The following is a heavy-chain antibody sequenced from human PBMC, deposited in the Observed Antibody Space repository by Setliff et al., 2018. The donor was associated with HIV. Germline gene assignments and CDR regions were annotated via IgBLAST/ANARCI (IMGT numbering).Heavy chain of an antibody. J-gene: IGHJ4*02. V-gene: IGHV4-39*01. CDR3: IIAYSSGWLAPMGFDS. Sequence: KTSETLSLTCTVSAGSIRSSTYYWAWIRQPPGKGLEWIGTIYYSGSTYYNPSLKSRATISVDMSKNQFSLRLSSVTAADTAVYYCIIAYSSGWLAPMGFDSWGQGTPVTVSS. CDR1: AGSIRSSTYY. CDR2: IYYSGST. D-gene: IGHD6-19*01.